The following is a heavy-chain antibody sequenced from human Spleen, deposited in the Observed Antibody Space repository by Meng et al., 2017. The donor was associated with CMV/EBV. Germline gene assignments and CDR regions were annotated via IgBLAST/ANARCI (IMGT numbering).Heavy chain of an antibody. CDR1: GFTFSGYG. V-gene: IGHV3-30*02. D-gene: IGHD3-3*01. Sequence: GESLKISCAASGFTFSGYGMHWVRQAPGKGLEWVAFIQYDGTNKYYADSVRGRFAISRDNSKNTLYLQMNSLRAEDTAVYYCAGYDFWSGYNQANAMDVWGQGTTVTVSS. CDR3: AGYDFWSGYNQANAMDV. CDR2: IQYDGTNK. J-gene: IGHJ6*02.